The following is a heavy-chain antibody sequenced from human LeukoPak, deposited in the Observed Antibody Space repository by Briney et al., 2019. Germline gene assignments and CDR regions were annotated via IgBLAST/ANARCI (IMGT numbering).Heavy chain of an antibody. V-gene: IGHV4-59*11. J-gene: IGHJ3*01. CDR2: LYYSGST. D-gene: IGHD3-22*01. Sequence: NPSETLSLTCSVSGASFTSHYWGWIRQPPGKGPEWIGHLYYSGSTTYNPSLESRVTMSVDTSREQISLKLNSVAAADTAVYYCARGRGSPYYVEAFDVWGQGTVVTVSS. CDR3: ARGRGSPYYVEAFDV. CDR1: GASFTSHY.